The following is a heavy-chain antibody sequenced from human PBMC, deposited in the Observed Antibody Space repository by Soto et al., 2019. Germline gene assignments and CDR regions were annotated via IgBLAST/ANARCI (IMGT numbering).Heavy chain of an antibody. D-gene: IGHD2-8*02. CDR2: IYYSGTT. J-gene: IGHJ4*02. Sequence: SETLSLTCAVSGYSISSSNWWGWIRQPPGKGLEWIGYIYYSGTTNYNPSLKSRVTIPVDTSKNQFSLKLTSVTAADTAVYYCARDKITGLFDYWGQGTLVTVSS. CDR3: ARDKITGLFDY. CDR1: GYSISSSNW. V-gene: IGHV4-28*03.